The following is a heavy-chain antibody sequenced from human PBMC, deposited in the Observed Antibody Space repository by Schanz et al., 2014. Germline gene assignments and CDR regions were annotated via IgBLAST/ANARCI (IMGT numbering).Heavy chain of an antibody. J-gene: IGHJ3*02. CDR2: VNPSVRGT. V-gene: IGHV1-46*01. D-gene: IGHD2-2*01. Sequence: QVLQVQSGSELKKPGTSVKVSCKASGYTLSAYSLHWVRQAPGQGLEWMGIVNPSVRGTHFAREFQGRVTITADKSTSTAYMELSSLRYEDTALYYCARGTMPGTFDIWGQGTMVTVSS. CDR1: GYTLSAYS. CDR3: ARGTMPGTFDI.